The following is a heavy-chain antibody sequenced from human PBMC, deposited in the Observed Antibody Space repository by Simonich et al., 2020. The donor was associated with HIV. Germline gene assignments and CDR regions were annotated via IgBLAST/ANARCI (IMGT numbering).Heavy chain of an antibody. CDR1: GGSFSGYY. Sequence: QVQLQQWGAGLLKPSETLSLTCAVYGGSFSGYYWSWIRQPPGKGLGWIGEINHIGSTNYNPSLKSRVTISGDTYKNQFSLKLSSVTAADTAVYYCARERAAVVRRVGAFDIWGQGTMVTVSS. V-gene: IGHV4-34*01. CDR2: INHIGST. J-gene: IGHJ3*02. CDR3: ARERAAVVRRVGAFDI. D-gene: IGHD6-19*01.